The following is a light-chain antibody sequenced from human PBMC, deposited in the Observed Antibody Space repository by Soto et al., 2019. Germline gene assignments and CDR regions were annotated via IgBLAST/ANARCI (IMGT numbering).Light chain of an antibody. CDR1: SSDVGGYNS. CDR2: DVT. CDR3: SSFTSSITYV. Sequence: QSALTQPASVSGSPGQSITISCTGTSSDVGGYNSVSWYRQDPGKAPKLIIYDVTSRPSGVSNRFSGSKSGNTASLTISGLQAEDEADYHCSSFTSSITYVFGTGTKLTVL. V-gene: IGLV2-14*01. J-gene: IGLJ1*01.